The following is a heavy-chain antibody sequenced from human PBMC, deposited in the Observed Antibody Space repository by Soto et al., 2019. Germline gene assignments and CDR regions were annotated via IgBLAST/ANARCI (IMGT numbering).Heavy chain of an antibody. D-gene: IGHD6-13*01. CDR2: ISSSSTI. CDR3: ARHPERIAQLGWFAP. J-gene: IGHJ5*02. CDR1: GFTFSSYS. V-gene: IGHV3-48*01. Sequence: GGSLRLSCAASGFTFSSYSMNWVRQAPGKGLEWVSYISSSSTIYYADSVKGRFTISRDNAKNSLYLQMNSLRAEDTAVYYCARHPERIAQLGWFAPWGQGTLVTVSS.